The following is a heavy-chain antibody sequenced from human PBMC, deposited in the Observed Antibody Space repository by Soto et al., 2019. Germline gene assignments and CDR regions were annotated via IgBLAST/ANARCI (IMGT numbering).Heavy chain of an antibody. CDR1: GCTFRNYD. CDR3: ARTDRDFYGLDV. Sequence: EVQLVESGGGLVQPGGSLRLSCEASGCTFRNYDMHWVRQGTGKGLEWVSGISAAGDPDYADSVEGRFTISRENAQNAFFLQRNSLRVGDTAVYYCARTDRDFYGLDVWSQGTTVIVSS. V-gene: IGHV3-13*05. J-gene: IGHJ6*02. CDR2: ISAAGDP.